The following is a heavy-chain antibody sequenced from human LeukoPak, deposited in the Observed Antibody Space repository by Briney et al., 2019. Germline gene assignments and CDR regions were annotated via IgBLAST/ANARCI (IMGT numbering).Heavy chain of an antibody. V-gene: IGHV3-21*01. CDR2: ISSSSSYI. Sequence: GGSLRLSCAASGFTFSSYSMNWVRQAPGKGLEWVSSISSSSSYIYYADSVKGRFTISRDNAKNSLYLQMNSLRAEDTAVYYCARRPSAVVTFYYYYYMDVWGKGTTVTVSS. CDR3: ARRPSAVVTFYYYYYMDV. CDR1: GFTFSSYS. D-gene: IGHD3-22*01. J-gene: IGHJ6*03.